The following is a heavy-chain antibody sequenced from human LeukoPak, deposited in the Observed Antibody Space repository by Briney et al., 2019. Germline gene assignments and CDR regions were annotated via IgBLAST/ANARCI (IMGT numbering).Heavy chain of an antibody. D-gene: IGHD6-19*01. CDR2: ISSSSSYI. CDR1: GFTFSSYS. Sequence: GGSLRLSCAASGFTFSSYSMNWVRQAPGKGLEWVSSISSSSSYIYYADSVKGRFTISRDNAKNSLYLQMNSLRAEDTAVYYCACGWYGAGNFDYWGQGTLVRVSS. J-gene: IGHJ4*02. V-gene: IGHV3-21*01. CDR3: ACGWYGAGNFDY.